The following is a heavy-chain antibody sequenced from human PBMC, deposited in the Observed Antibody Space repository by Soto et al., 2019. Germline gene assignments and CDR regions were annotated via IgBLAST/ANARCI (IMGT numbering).Heavy chain of an antibody. CDR1: GGSISSGDYY. V-gene: IGHV4-30-4*01. CDR3: ARTRGGNYDFWSGYYVANWFDP. CDR2: IYYSGST. J-gene: IGHJ5*02. D-gene: IGHD3-3*01. Sequence: PSETLSLTCTVSGGSISSGDYYWSWIRQPPGKGLEWIGYIYYSGSTYYNPSLKSRVTISVDTSKNQFSLKLSSVTAADTAVYYCARTRGGNYDFWSGYYVANWFDPWGQGTLVTVSS.